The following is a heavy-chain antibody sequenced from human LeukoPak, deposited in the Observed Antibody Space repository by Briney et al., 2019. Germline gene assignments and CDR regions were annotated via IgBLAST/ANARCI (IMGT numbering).Heavy chain of an antibody. V-gene: IGHV3-30*03. D-gene: IGHD6-13*01. CDR1: GFTFSSYG. Sequence: GRSLRLSCAASGFTFSSYGMHWVRQAPGKGLEWVAVISYDGSNKYYADSVKGRFTISRDNSKNTLFLQMNNLRAEDTAVYYCARDRIAAAGTPDYYYYGMDVWGQGTTVTVSS. CDR2: ISYDGSNK. CDR3: ARDRIAAAGTPDYYYYGMDV. J-gene: IGHJ6*02.